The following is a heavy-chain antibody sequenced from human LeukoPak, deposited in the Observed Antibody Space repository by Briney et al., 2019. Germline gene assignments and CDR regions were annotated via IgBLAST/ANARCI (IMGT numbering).Heavy chain of an antibody. J-gene: IGHJ4*02. CDR1: GFTFSSYA. CDR2: ISGSGGST. Sequence: GGSLRLSCAASGFTFSSYAMSWVRQAPGKGLEWVSAISGSGGSTYYADSVKGRFTISRDNSKNTLYLQMNSLRAEDTAVYYCTQVRYYYDSSGLDGLDYWAQGTLVTVSS. V-gene: IGHV3-23*01. D-gene: IGHD3-22*01. CDR3: TQVRYYYDSSGLDGLDY.